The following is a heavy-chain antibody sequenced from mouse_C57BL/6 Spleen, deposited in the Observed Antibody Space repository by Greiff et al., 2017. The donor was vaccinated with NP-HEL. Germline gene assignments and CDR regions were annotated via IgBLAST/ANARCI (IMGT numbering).Heavy chain of an antibody. D-gene: IGHD1-1*01. CDR3: SGYYGRSTFAY. CDR2: IYPGDGDT. V-gene: IGHV1-82*01. J-gene: IGHJ3*01. Sequence: VQLQQSGPELVKPGASVKISCKASGYAFSSSWMNWVKQRPGKGLEWIGRIYPGDGDTNYNGKFKGKATLTADKSSSTAYMQLSSLTSEDSAVYFCSGYYGRSTFAYWGQGTLVTVSA. CDR1: GYAFSSSW.